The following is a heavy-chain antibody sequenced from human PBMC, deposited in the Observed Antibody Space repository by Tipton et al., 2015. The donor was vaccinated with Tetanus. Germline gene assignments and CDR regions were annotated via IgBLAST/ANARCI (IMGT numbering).Heavy chain of an antibody. CDR2: ISSSGSTI. Sequence: LRLSCAASGFTFSDYYMSWIRQAPGKGLEWVSYISSSGSTIYYADSVKGRFTISRDNAKNSLYLQMNSLRAEDTAVYYCARGKKIGLAVAGFYGMDVWGQGTTVTVSS. D-gene: IGHD6-19*01. CDR1: GFTFSDYY. V-gene: IGHV3-11*01. J-gene: IGHJ6*02. CDR3: ARGKKIGLAVAGFYGMDV.